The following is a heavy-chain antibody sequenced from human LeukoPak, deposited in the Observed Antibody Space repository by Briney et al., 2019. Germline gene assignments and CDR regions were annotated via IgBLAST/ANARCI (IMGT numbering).Heavy chain of an antibody. CDR3: ARFGYNDFDY. J-gene: IGHJ4*02. CDR2: ISSSNSPT. D-gene: IGHD5-24*01. V-gene: IGHV3-48*01. Sequence: PGGSLRLSCAASGFTFSSYSMNWVRQAPGKGLEWVSYISSSNSPTYYADSVKGRFTISRDNAKNSLYLQMNSLRPEDTAVYYCARFGYNDFDYWGQGTLVTVS. CDR1: GFTFSSYS.